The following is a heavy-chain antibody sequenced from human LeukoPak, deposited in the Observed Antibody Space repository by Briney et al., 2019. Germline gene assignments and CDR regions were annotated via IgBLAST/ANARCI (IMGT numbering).Heavy chain of an antibody. CDR3: AKGVGYDILTGYCDY. V-gene: IGHV4-39*07. J-gene: IGHJ4*02. Sequence: SETLSLTCTVSGGSISSSSYYWGWIRQPPGKGLECIGSIYYSGRTYYNPSLKSRVTISVDTSKNQFSLKLTSVTAADTAVYYCAKGVGYDILTGYCDYWGQGTLVTVSS. CDR1: GGSISSSSYY. CDR2: IYYSGRT. D-gene: IGHD3-9*01.